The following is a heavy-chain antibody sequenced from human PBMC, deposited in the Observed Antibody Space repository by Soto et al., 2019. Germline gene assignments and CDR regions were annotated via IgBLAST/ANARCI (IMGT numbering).Heavy chain of an antibody. CDR2: IIPIFGTA. J-gene: IGHJ4*02. V-gene: IGHV1-69*13. CDR1: GGTFTSYA. Sequence: GASVKVSCKASGGTFTSYAISWVRQAPGQGLEWMGGIIPIFGTANYAQKFQGRVTITADESTSTAYMELSSLRSEDTAVYYCASDHYGDSSSTYWGQGTLVPVSS. CDR3: ASDHYGDSSSTY. D-gene: IGHD4-17*01.